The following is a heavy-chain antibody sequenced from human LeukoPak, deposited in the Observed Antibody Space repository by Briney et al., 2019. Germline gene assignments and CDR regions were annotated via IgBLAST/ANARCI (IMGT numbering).Heavy chain of an antibody. CDR3: AREPIYDFWRVKYYYYSMDV. D-gene: IGHD3-3*01. J-gene: IGHJ6*02. Sequence: SETLSLTCAVYGGSFSGYYWSWIRQPPGKGLEWIGEINHSGSTNCNPSLKSRVTISVDTSKNQFSLKLSSVTAADTAVYYCAREPIYDFWRVKYYYYSMDVWGQGTTVTVSS. CDR2: INHSGST. V-gene: IGHV4-34*01. CDR1: GGSFSGYY.